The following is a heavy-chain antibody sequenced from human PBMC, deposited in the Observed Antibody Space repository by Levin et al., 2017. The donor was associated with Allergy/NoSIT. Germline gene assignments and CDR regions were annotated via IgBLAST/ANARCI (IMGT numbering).Heavy chain of an antibody. Sequence: MASETLSLTCAVYGGSFSGYYWSWIRQPPGKGLEWIGEINHSGSTNYNPSLKSRVTISVDTSKNQFSLKLSSVTAADTAVYYCARGGIVAVPATQTGRYFDLWGRGTLVTVSS. CDR2: INHSGST. V-gene: IGHV4-34*01. D-gene: IGHD2-21*01. CDR1: GGSFSGYY. J-gene: IGHJ2*01. CDR3: ARGGIVAVPATQTGRYFDL.